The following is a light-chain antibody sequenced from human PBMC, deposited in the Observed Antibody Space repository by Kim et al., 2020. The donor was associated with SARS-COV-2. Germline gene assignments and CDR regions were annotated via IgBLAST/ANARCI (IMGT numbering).Light chain of an antibody. CDR1: QSVINNY. CDR3: QQSSNSPLT. CDR2: SAS. Sequence: SPGERATLSCRASQSVINNYLAWFQQKPGQPPRLLIYSASSRATGIPDRFSGGGSGTDFTLTISRLEPEDFAVYYCQQSSNSPLTFGGGTKVDIK. J-gene: IGKJ4*01. V-gene: IGKV3-20*01.